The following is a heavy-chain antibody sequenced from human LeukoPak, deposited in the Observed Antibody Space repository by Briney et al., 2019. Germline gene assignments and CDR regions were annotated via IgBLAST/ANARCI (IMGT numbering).Heavy chain of an antibody. CDR3: AKDGQSFNSMYDYFDS. V-gene: IGHV3-23*01. CDR1: GFTFSNFA. CDR2: IGGGDT. J-gene: IGHJ4*02. D-gene: IGHD2-8*01. Sequence: GGSLRLSCAASGFTFSNFAMSWVRQAPGKGLEWVSSIGGGDTHYADSVKGRFTISRDDSRSTVDLQMSSLRAEDTAVYYCAKDGQSFNSMYDYFDSWGQGTLVTVPS.